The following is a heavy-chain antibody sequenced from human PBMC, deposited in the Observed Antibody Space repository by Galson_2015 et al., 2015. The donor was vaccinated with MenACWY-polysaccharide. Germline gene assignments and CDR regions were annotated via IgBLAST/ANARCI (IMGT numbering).Heavy chain of an antibody. CDR2: MNPNSGNT. CDR1: GYTFTSYD. J-gene: IGHJ6*02. CDR3: ARLPHRDSYSSGGVRGRDV. D-gene: IGHD6-19*01. Sequence: SVKVSCKASGYTFTSYDINWVRQATGQGLEWMGWMNPNSGNTGYAQKFQGRVTMTRNTSISTAYMELSSLRSEDTAVYYCARLPHRDSYSSGGVRGRDVWGQGTTVTVSS. V-gene: IGHV1-8*01.